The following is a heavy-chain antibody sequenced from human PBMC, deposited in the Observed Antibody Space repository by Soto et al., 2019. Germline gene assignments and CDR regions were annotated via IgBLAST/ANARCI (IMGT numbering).Heavy chain of an antibody. Sequence: EVQLLESGGALVQPGGSLRLSCVASGFRLSDYAMSWVRQAPGKGLEWVSSIGGDDKTFYADSVKGRFTSSRDNSKSTLYLQLNSLRAEDTARYFCAKDAVPYNVKWDYLDHWGQGTLVTVSP. D-gene: IGHD1-1*01. CDR2: IGGDDKT. V-gene: IGHV3-23*01. J-gene: IGHJ4*02. CDR3: AKDAVPYNVKWDYLDH. CDR1: GFRLSDYA.